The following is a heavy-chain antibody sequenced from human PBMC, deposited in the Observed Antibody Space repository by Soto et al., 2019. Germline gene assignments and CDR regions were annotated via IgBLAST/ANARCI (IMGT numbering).Heavy chain of an antibody. CDR3: AKGAPVVRGANDAFDI. Sequence: QVQLVESGGGVVQPGRSLRLSCAASGFTFSSYGMHWVRQAPGKGLEWVAVISYDGSNKYYADSVKGRFTISRDNSKNTLYLQMNRLRAEATAVYYCAKGAPVVRGANDAFDIWGQGTMVTVSS. D-gene: IGHD3-10*01. J-gene: IGHJ3*02. CDR1: GFTFSSYG. CDR2: ISYDGSNK. V-gene: IGHV3-30*18.